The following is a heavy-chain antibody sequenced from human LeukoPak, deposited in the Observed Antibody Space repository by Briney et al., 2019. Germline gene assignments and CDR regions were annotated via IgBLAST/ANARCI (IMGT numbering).Heavy chain of an antibody. CDR3: AGESPGWNNWFDP. CDR1: GGSISSYY. D-gene: IGHD2-15*01. Sequence: SETLSLTCTVSGGSISSYYWSWIRQPPGKGLEWIGYIYYSGSTSYNPSLESRVTISIDTSKNQFSLKLSSVTAADTAVYYCAGESPGWNNWFDPWGQGTLVTVSS. J-gene: IGHJ5*02. V-gene: IGHV4-59*01. CDR2: IYYSGST.